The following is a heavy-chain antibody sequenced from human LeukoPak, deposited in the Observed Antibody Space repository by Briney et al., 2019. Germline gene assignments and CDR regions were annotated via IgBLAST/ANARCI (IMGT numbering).Heavy chain of an antibody. CDR1: GGTFSSYA. V-gene: IGHV1-69*05. J-gene: IGHJ4*02. CDR3: AVPKGGSSSYAQIDY. CDR2: IIPIFGTA. D-gene: IGHD6-13*01. Sequence: SVKVSCKASGGTFSSYAISWVRQAPGQGLEWMGGIIPIFGTANYAQKFQGRVTITTDESTSTAYMELSSLRSEDTAVYYCAVPKGGSSSYAQIDYWGQGTLVTVSS.